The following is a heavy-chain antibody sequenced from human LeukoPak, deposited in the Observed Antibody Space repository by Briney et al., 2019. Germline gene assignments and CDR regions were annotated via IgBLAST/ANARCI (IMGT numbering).Heavy chain of an antibody. V-gene: IGHV3-30-3*01. D-gene: IGHD1-26*01. CDR2: ISYDGSNK. J-gene: IGHJ4*02. Sequence: GGSLRLSCAASGFTFSSYAMHWVRQAPGKGLEWVAVISYDGSNKYYADSVKGRFTISRDNSKNTLYLQMNSLRAEDTAVYYCAKDQWETYYFDYWGQGTLVTVSS. CDR1: GFTFSSYA. CDR3: AKDQWETYYFDY.